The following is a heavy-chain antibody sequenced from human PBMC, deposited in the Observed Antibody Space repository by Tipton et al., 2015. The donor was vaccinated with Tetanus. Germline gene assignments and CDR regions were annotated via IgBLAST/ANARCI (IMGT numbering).Heavy chain of an antibody. CDR2: IFYSGST. CDR3: ASTVGHSGGYYYYYGMDV. V-gene: IGHV4-39*07. D-gene: IGHD3-16*01. J-gene: IGHJ6*02. CDR1: GASIRGSSDY. Sequence: LRLSCTVSGASIRGSSDYWGWIRQPPGKGLEWIGSIFYSGSTYSNPSLKSRVTISVDMSKNQFSLKLSSVTAADTAVYYCASTVGHSGGYYYYYGMDVWGQGTTVTVSS.